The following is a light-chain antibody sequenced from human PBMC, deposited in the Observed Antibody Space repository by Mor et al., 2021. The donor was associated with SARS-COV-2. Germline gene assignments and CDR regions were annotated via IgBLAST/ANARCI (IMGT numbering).Light chain of an antibody. Sequence: KKEGKAPKLLNYYATKKETGVTSRLIGRGFGSDFTLTISSLQPEDFVTFYCQQYGNLTYTFGQGTKLEIK. V-gene: IGKV1-33*01. CDR3: QQYGNLTYT. J-gene: IGKJ2*01. CDR2: YAT.